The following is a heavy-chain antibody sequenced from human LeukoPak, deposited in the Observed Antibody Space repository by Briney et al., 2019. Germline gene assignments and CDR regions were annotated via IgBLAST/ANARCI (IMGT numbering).Heavy chain of an antibody. D-gene: IGHD3-10*01. J-gene: IGHJ4*02. Sequence: ASVKVSCKASGYTFTGYYMHWLRQAPGQGLEWMGWINPNSGGTNYAQKFQGRVTMTRDTSISTAYMELSRLRSDETAVYYCARDLFYYGSRRNVWGQGTLVTVSS. CDR3: ARDLFYYGSRRNV. CDR2: INPNSGGT. V-gene: IGHV1-2*02. CDR1: GYTFTGYY.